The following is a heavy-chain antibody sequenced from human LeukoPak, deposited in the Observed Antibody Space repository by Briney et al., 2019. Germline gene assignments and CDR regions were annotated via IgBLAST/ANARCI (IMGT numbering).Heavy chain of an antibody. Sequence: ASVKVSCKASGYTFTSYGISWVRQAPGQGLEWMGWISDYNGDTNYAQKLQGRVTMTTDTSTSTAYMELRSLRSDDTAVYYCARDLYRDSLPVSWFDPWGQGTLVTVSS. CDR3: ARDLYRDSLPVSWFDP. D-gene: IGHD4-11*01. CDR1: GYTFTSYG. V-gene: IGHV1-18*01. J-gene: IGHJ5*02. CDR2: ISDYNGDT.